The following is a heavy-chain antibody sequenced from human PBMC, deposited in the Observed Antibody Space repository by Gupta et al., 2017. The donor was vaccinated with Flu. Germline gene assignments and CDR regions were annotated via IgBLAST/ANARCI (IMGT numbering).Heavy chain of an antibody. CDR1: GLTFSTSA. CDR3: ATSGGDGSSTTCWYDFDY. J-gene: IGHJ4*02. D-gene: IGHD2-2*01. CDR2: MSGSGGIR. V-gene: IGHV3-23*01. Sequence: EVHLLESGGGLVQPGGSLRPSCATSGLTFSTSAMSWVRQAPGKGLEWVSAMSGSGGIRYYADSVKGRFSISRDNSRNTLYLQMNRLRSEDTALYYCATSGGDGSSTTCWYDFDYWGQGTLVTASS.